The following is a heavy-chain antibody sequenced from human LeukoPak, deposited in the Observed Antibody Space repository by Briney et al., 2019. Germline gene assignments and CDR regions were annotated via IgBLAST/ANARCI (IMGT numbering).Heavy chain of an antibody. D-gene: IGHD2-15*01. J-gene: IGHJ4*02. Sequence: KPSETLSLTCAVYGGSFSGYYWSWIRQPPGKGLEWIGEINHSGSTNYNPSLKSRVTISVDTSKNQFSLKLSSVTAADTAVYYCARACSGGSCYSDYWGQGTLVTVSS. CDR2: INHSGST. V-gene: IGHV4-34*01. CDR3: ARACSGGSCYSDY. CDR1: GGSFSGYY.